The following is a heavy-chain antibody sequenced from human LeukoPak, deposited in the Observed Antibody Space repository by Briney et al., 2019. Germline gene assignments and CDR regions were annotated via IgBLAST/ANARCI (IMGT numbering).Heavy chain of an antibody. CDR2: INPNSGGT. CDR3: ARDLPFRGVIIQDY. Sequence: ASVKVSCKASGYTFTGYYMHWVRQAPGQGLEWMGWINPNSGGTNYAQKLQGRVTMTTDTSTCTAYMELRSLRSDDTAVYYCARDLPFRGVIIQDYWGQGTLVTVSS. D-gene: IGHD3-10*01. CDR1: GYTFTGYY. V-gene: IGHV1-2*02. J-gene: IGHJ4*02.